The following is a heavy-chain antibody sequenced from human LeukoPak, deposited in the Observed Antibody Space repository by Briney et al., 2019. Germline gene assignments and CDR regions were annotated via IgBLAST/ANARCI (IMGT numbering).Heavy chain of an antibody. CDR2: IIPIFGTA. V-gene: IGHV1-69*05. D-gene: IGHD2-15*01. Sequence: SVKVSCKASGYTFTSYGISWVRQAPGQGLEWMGGIIPIFGTANYAQKSQGRVTITTDESTSTAYMELSSLRSEDTAVYYCARDGWDCSGGSCYFDYWGQGTLVTVSS. CDR1: GYTFTSYG. CDR3: ARDGWDCSGGSCYFDY. J-gene: IGHJ4*02.